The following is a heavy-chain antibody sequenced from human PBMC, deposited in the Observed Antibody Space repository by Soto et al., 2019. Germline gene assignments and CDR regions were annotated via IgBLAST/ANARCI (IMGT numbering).Heavy chain of an antibody. CDR1: GGTFSSKA. V-gene: IGHV1-69*13. D-gene: IGHD6-6*01. J-gene: IGHJ5*02. CDR2: IIPIFGTA. CDR3: ARLGWQLAYRWFDP. Sequence: SVKVSCKASGGTFSSKAVSWVRQAPGQGLEWMGGIIPIFGTANYAQKFQGRVTITADESTSTAYMELSSLRSDDTAVYYCARLGWQLAYRWFDPWGQGTMVSVSA.